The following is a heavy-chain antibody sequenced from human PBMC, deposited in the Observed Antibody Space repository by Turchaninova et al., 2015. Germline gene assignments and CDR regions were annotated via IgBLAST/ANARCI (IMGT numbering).Heavy chain of an antibody. D-gene: IGHD6-13*01. CDR2: INHSGST. J-gene: IGHJ5*02. CDR1: VGSFSGYR. Sequence: QVQLQQWGAGLLKPSETLSLTCSVHVGSFSGYRWSWVRQPPGKGLEWIEEINHSGSTNYNPSLKSRVTISVDPSKNQFSLNLSSVTAADTAVYYCARVRKAATGRFGWFDPWGQGTLVTVSS. V-gene: IGHV4-34*01. CDR3: ARVRKAATGRFGWFDP.